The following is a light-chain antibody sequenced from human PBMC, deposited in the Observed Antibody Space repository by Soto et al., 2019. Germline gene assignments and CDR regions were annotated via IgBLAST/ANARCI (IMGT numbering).Light chain of an antibody. Sequence: EIVLTQSPGTLSLSPGERATLSCRASQSVRSSYLAWYQQKPGQAPRLLIYAASSRATGIPDRFSGSGSGTDFTLTISRLEPEDFAVYYCQQYNNWPKTFGQGTKVDIK. CDR2: AAS. CDR1: QSVRSSY. CDR3: QQYNNWPKT. V-gene: IGKV3-20*01. J-gene: IGKJ1*01.